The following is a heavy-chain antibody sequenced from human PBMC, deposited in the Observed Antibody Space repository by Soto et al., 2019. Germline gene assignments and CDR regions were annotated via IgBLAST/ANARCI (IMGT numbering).Heavy chain of an antibody. CDR3: AKAPSIALLGPHDY. CDR2: MSYDGSNK. J-gene: IGHJ4*02. V-gene: IGHV3-30*18. D-gene: IGHD6-13*01. CDR1: GFTFSSYA. Sequence: TGGSLRLSCAASGFTFSSYAMHWVRQAPGKGLEWVAVMSYDGSNKYYADSVKGRFTISRDNSKNTLYLQMNSLRAEDTAVYYCAKAPSIALLGPHDYWGQGTLVTVSS.